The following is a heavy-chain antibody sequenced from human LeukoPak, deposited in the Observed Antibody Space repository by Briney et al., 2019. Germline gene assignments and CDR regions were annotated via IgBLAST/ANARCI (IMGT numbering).Heavy chain of an antibody. CDR3: ASLYGSGKRWVDP. D-gene: IGHD3-10*01. CDR2: TRNKANSYTT. CDR1: GFTFSSYT. J-gene: IGHJ5*02. V-gene: IGHV3-72*01. Sequence: GRSLRLSCAASGFTFSSYTMHWVRHAPGKGLKWVCRTRNKANSYTTEYAASVKGRFTISRNDSKNSLYLQMNSLNTEDTAVYYCASLYGSGKRWVDPWGQGTLVTVSS.